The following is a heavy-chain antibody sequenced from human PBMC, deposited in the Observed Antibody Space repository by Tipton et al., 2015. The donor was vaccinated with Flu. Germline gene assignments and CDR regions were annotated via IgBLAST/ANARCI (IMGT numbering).Heavy chain of an antibody. CDR3: ARATGYDSSGYYPDY. D-gene: IGHD3-22*01. Sequence: SLRLSCAASGFTFSSYWMSWVRQAPGKGLEWVANIKQDGSEKYYVDSVKGRFTISRGNAKNSLYLQMNSLRAEDTAVYYCARATGYDSSGYYPDYWGQGTLVTVSS. V-gene: IGHV3-7*01. CDR2: IKQDGSEK. CDR1: GFTFSSYW. J-gene: IGHJ4*02.